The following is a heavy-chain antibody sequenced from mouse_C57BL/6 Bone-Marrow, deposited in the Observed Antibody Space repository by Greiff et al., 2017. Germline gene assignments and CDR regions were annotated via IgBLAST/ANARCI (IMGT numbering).Heavy chain of an antibody. CDR1: GYAFTNYL. V-gene: IGHV1-54*01. D-gene: IGHD2-10*01. J-gene: IGHJ4*01. CDR2: INPGSGGT. CDR3: ARYPYTAMDY. Sequence: VQLQQSGAELVRPGTSVKVSCKASGYAFTNYLIEWVKQRPGQGLEWIGVINPGSGGTNYNEKFKGKATLTAYKSSSTAYMQLSSLTSEDSAVYFCARYPYTAMDYWGQGTSVTVSS.